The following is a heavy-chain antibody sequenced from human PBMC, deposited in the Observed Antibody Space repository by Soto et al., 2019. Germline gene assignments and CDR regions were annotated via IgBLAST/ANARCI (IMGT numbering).Heavy chain of an antibody. CDR2: IIAIFGTA. Sequence: QVQLVQSGAEVKKPGSSVKVSCKASGGTFSSYAISWVRQAPGQGLEWMGGIIAIFGTAHYAQKFQGRVTITADESTSTAYMELSSLRSEDTAVYYCARDGVLTYYDFCSGYHYFGYWGQGTLVTVAA. CDR1: GGTFSSYA. CDR3: ARDGVLTYYDFCSGYHYFGY. V-gene: IGHV1-69*01. J-gene: IGHJ4*02. D-gene: IGHD3-3*01.